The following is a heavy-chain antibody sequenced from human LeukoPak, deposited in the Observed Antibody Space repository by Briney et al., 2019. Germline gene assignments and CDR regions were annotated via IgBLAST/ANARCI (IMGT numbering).Heavy chain of an antibody. CDR2: INHSGST. V-gene: IGHV4-34*01. CDR1: GGSFSGYY. J-gene: IGHJ5*02. D-gene: IGHD3-22*01. Sequence: PSETLSLTCAVYGGSFSGYYWSWIRQPPGKGLEWIGEINHSGSTNYNPSLKSRVTTSVDTSKNQFSLKLSSVTAADTAVYYCASIYYYDSAPIDPWGQGTLVTVSS. CDR3: ASIYYYDSAPIDP.